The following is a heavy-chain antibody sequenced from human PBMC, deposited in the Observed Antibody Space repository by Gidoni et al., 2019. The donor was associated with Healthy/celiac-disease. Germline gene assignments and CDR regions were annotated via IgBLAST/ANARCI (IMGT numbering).Heavy chain of an antibody. V-gene: IGHV4-4*07. CDR3: ARGSRLVDY. Sequence: QVPLQESCPGLVKPSETLSLTCTVSGGSISSYYWRWIRQPAGKGLEWIGRIYTSGSTHYNPALKSRVTMSVDTSKNQFSLKLSSVTAADTAVYYWARGSRLVDYGGQGTLVTVSS. D-gene: IGHD6-19*01. CDR2: IYTSGST. CDR1: GGSISSYY. J-gene: IGHJ4*02.